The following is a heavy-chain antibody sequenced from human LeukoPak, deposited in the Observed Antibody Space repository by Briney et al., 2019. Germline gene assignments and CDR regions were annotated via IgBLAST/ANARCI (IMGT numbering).Heavy chain of an antibody. D-gene: IGHD2-2*01. CDR2: ISGSGGST. V-gene: IGHV3-23*01. J-gene: IGHJ4*02. Sequence: GGSLRLSCAASGFTFSSYAMSWVRQAPGKGLEWVSAISGSGGSTYYADSVKGRFTISRDNSKNTLYLQMNSLRAEDTAVYYCARESLVGIVVPAASEYYFDYWGQGTLVTVSS. CDR1: GFTFSSYA. CDR3: ARESLVGIVVPAASEYYFDY.